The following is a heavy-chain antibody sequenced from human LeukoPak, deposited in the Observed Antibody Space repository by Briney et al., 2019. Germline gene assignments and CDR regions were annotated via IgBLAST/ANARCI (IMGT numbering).Heavy chain of an antibody. Sequence: ASVKVSCKASGYTFTGYYMHWVRQAPGQGLEWMGWINPNSGGTNYAQKFQGRVTMTRDTSISTAYMELSRLRSDDTAVYYCARGGPLRYFDWLLFGGMDVWGQGTTVTVSS. J-gene: IGHJ6*02. CDR2: INPNSGGT. CDR1: GYTFTGYY. D-gene: IGHD3-9*01. V-gene: IGHV1-2*02. CDR3: ARGGPLRYFDWLLFGGMDV.